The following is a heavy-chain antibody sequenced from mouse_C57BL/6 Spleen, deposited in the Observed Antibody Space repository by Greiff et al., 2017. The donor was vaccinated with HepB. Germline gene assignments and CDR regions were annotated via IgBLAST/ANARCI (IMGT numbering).Heavy chain of an antibody. D-gene: IGHD1-1*01. CDR3: ARYYGGNEGAMDY. J-gene: IGHJ4*01. V-gene: IGHV1-52*01. CDR1: GYTFTSYW. Sequence: QVQLQQPGAELVRPGSSVKLSCKASGYTFTSYWMHWVKQRPIQGLEWIGNIDPSDSETHYNQKFKDKVTLTVDKSSSTAYMQLSSLTSEDSAVYYCARYYGGNEGAMDYWGQGTSVTVSS. CDR2: IDPSDSET.